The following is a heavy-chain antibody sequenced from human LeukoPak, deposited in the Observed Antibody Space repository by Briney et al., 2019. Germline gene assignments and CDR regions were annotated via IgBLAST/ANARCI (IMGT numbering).Heavy chain of an antibody. Sequence: SVTVSCKASGGTFSSYAISWVRQAPGQGLEWMGRIIPILGIANYAQKFQGRVTITADKSTSTAYMGLSSLRSEDTAVYYCATYDYYDSSGSPYYFDYWGQGTLVTVSS. D-gene: IGHD3-22*01. J-gene: IGHJ4*02. CDR3: ATYDYYDSSGSPYYFDY. CDR2: IIPILGIA. V-gene: IGHV1-69*04. CDR1: GGTFSSYA.